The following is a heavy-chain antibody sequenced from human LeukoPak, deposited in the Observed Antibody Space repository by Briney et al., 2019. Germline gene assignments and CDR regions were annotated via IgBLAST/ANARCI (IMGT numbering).Heavy chain of an antibody. Sequence: GASVKVSCKASGYTFTSYYMHWVRQAPGQGLEWMGRIIPILGIANYAQKFQGRVTITADKSTSTAYMELSSLRSEDTAVYYCARSVNVVAATAPFDYWGQGTLVTVSS. D-gene: IGHD2-15*01. CDR3: ARSVNVVAATAPFDY. CDR2: IIPILGIA. CDR1: GYTFTSYY. V-gene: IGHV1-69*02. J-gene: IGHJ4*02.